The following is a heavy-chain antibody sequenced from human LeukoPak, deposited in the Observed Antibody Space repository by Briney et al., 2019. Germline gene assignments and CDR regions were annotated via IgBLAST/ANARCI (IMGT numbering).Heavy chain of an antibody. V-gene: IGHV1-69*01. D-gene: IGHD3-3*01. Sequence: ASVKVSCKASGGTFSSYAISWVRQAPGQGLEWMGGIIPIFGTANYAQKFQGRVTITADESTSTAYMEMSSLRSEDTAVYYSARGPNGGYDFWSGYQRNYYYYYMDVWGKGTTVTVSS. CDR3: ARGPNGGYDFWSGYQRNYYYYYMDV. CDR2: IIPIFGTA. CDR1: GGTFSSYA. J-gene: IGHJ6*03.